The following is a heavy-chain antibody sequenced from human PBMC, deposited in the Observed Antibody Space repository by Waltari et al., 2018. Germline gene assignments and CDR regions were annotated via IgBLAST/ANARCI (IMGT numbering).Heavy chain of an antibody. Sequence: QVQLQQWGAGLLKPSETLSLTCAVYGGSFRGYYWSWIRQPPGKGLEWIGEINHSGSTNYNPSLKSRVTISVDTSKNQFSLKLSSVTAADTAVYYCARPQFLGRGYYYMDVWGKGTTVTVSS. CDR2: INHSGST. CDR1: GGSFRGYY. V-gene: IGHV4-34*01. D-gene: IGHD2-15*01. J-gene: IGHJ6*03. CDR3: ARPQFLGRGYYYMDV.